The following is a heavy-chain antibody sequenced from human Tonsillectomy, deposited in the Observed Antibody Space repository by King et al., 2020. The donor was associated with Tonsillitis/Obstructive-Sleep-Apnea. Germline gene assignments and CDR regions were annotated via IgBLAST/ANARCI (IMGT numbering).Heavy chain of an antibody. CDR2: ISSSSSYT. Sequence: VQMVESGGGLVKPGGSLRLSCAASGFTFSDYYMSWIRQAPGKGLEWVSYISSSSSYTNYADSVKGRFTIPRDNAKNSLYLQMNSLRAEDTAVYYCARAQYKTTVWWLPDYWGQGTLVTVSS. CDR1: GFTFSDYY. V-gene: IGHV3-11*05. CDR3: ARAQYKTTVWWLPDY. J-gene: IGHJ4*02. D-gene: IGHD5-12*01.